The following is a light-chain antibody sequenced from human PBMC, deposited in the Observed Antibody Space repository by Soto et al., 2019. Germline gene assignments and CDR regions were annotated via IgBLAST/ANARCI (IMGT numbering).Light chain of an antibody. CDR1: SSDVGGYNY. Sequence: LTQPASVSGYPGQSITICCSGTSSDVGGYNYVSWYQQHPGKAPKLMIYDVSNRPSGVSNRFSGSKSGNTASLTISGLQAEDEADYYCSSYTSSSPRVFGTGTKVSVL. CDR2: DVS. CDR3: SSYTSSSPRV. V-gene: IGLV2-14*01. J-gene: IGLJ1*01.